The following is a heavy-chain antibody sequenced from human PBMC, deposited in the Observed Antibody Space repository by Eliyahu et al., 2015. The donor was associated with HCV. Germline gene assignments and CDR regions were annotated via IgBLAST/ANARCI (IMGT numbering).Heavy chain of an antibody. V-gene: IGHV3-30*18. CDR3: AKGGPNGDVTIFGVVTNYGMDV. CDR2: ISYDGSNK. D-gene: IGHD3-3*01. Sequence: SSYGMHWVRQAPGKGLEWVAVISYDGSNKYYADSVKGRLTISRDNSKNTLYLQMNSLRAEDTAVYYCAKGGPNGDVTIFGVVTNYGMDVWGQGTTVTVSS. J-gene: IGHJ6*02. CDR1: SSYG.